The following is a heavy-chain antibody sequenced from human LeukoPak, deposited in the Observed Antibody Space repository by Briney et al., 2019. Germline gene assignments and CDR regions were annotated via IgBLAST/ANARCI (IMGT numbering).Heavy chain of an antibody. V-gene: IGHV3-7*01. CDR3: AKSGGYGLIDY. CDR1: GFIFSSYW. Sequence: LPGGSLRLSCEASGFIFSSYWMSWVRQAPGKGLEWVANIKQDGTEKYYVDSVKGRFTISRDNAKNSLSLQMDSLRAEDTAVYYCAKSGGYGLIDYWGQGTLVTVSS. J-gene: IGHJ4*01. CDR2: IKQDGTEK. D-gene: IGHD6-25*01.